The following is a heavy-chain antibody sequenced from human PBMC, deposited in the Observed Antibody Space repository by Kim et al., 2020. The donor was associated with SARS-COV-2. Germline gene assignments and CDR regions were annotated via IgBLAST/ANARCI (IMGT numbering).Heavy chain of an antibody. CDR3: VTCSSTSCYGDPHVDY. V-gene: IGHV4-34*01. D-gene: IGHD2-2*01. J-gene: IGHJ4*02. Sequence: SLKGRVTISVDTSKNQFSLKLSSVTAADTAVYYCVTCSSTSCYGDPHVDYWGQGTLVTVSS.